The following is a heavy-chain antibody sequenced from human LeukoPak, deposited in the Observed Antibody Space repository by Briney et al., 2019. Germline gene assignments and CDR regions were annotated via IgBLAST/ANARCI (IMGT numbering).Heavy chain of an antibody. Sequence: GGSLRLSCAASGFTFDDYAMHWVRQAPGKGLEWVSGISWNSGSIGYADSVKGRFTISRDNAKNSLYLQMNSLRAEDPALYYCAKDMGPDFWSGYFDYWGQGTLVTVSS. V-gene: IGHV3-9*01. J-gene: IGHJ4*02. CDR1: GFTFDDYA. CDR2: ISWNSGSI. D-gene: IGHD3-3*01. CDR3: AKDMGPDFWSGYFDY.